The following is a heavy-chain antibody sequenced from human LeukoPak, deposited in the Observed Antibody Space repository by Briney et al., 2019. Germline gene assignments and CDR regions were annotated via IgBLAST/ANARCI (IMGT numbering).Heavy chain of an antibody. D-gene: IGHD2-15*01. J-gene: IGHJ3*02. CDR1: GFTFRNYW. CDR3: ARSRYCSGGNCYSKAFDI. V-gene: IGHV3-20*04. Sequence: PGGSLRLSCAASGFTFRNYWISWVRQAPGKGLEWVSGISWNGGSTGYTDSVKGRFTISRDNAKNSLYLQMNSLRAEDTALYYCARSRYCSGGNCYSKAFDIWGQGTMVTVSS. CDR2: ISWNGGST.